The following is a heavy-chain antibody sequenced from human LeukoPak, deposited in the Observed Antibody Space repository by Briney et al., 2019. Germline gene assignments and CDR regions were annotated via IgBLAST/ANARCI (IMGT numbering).Heavy chain of an antibody. V-gene: IGHV3-48*01. D-gene: IGHD6-25*01. CDR2: ISSSSRTI. J-gene: IGHJ4*02. Sequence: GGSLRLSCAASGFTFNTYSMNWVRQAPGKGLEWLSYISSSSRTIYYADSVEGRFTISRDNAKNSLYLQMTRLGAEDTAVYYCGPSICRPSSCYHYFEHWGQGTLVTVSS. CDR1: GFTFNTYS. CDR3: GPSICRPSSCYHYFEH.